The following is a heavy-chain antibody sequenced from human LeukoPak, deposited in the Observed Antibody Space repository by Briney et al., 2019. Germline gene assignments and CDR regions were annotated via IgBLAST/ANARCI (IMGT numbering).Heavy chain of an antibody. CDR3: ARDACTNGVGYSSFDY. V-gene: IGHV1-2*02. CDR2: IKPNRGGT. Sequence: ASVKVSCKASRYTLTRYLMHWVRQASGQRLEWMGWIKPNRGGTNYAQKFQGRVTMTRDTSISTAYMDLSRLRSDDTAVYYCARDACTNGVGYSSFDYWGQGTLVTVSS. CDR1: RYTLTRYL. D-gene: IGHD2-8*01. J-gene: IGHJ4*02.